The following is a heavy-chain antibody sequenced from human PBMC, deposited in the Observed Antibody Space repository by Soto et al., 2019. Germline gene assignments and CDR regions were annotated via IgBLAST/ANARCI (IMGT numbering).Heavy chain of an antibody. CDR3: ARDGGNYDILTGYKGY. V-gene: IGHV3-33*01. CDR1: GFTFSSYG. D-gene: IGHD3-9*01. J-gene: IGHJ4*02. CDR2: IWYDGSNK. Sequence: QVQLVESGGGVVQPGRSLRLSCAASGFTFSSYGMHWVRQAPGKGLEWVAVIWYDGSNKYYADSVKGRFTISRDNSKNTLYLQMNSLRAKDTAVYYCARDGGNYDILTGYKGYWGQGTLVTVSS.